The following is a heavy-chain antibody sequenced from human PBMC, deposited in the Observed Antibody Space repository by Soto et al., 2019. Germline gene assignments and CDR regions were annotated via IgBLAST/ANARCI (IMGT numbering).Heavy chain of an antibody. V-gene: IGHV3-30*18. CDR3: AKSFLPWELLRCYFDY. CDR2: ISYDGSNK. J-gene: IGHJ4*02. CDR1: GFTFSSYG. D-gene: IGHD1-26*01. Sequence: GGSLRLSCAASGFTFSSYGMHWVRQAPGKGLEWVAVISYDGSNKYYADSVKGRFTISRDNSKNTLYLQMNSLRAEDTAVYYCAKSFLPWELLRCYFDYWGQGTLVTVSS.